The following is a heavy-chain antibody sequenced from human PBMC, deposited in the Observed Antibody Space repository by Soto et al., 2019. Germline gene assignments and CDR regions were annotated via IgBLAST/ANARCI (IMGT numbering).Heavy chain of an antibody. Sequence: QVQLVESGGGVVQPGRSLRLSCGASGFKISTYGMHWVRQAPGKGLEWVAVISYDGNNKDYADPVKGRFTISRDNSKKTLYLQMSSLRAEDTAVYYCAKGLVGYVFGVQDYYFGMDVWGQGTRVAVSS. CDR2: ISYDGNNK. CDR1: GFKISTYG. CDR3: AKGLVGYVFGVQDYYFGMDV. V-gene: IGHV3-30*18. J-gene: IGHJ6*02. D-gene: IGHD1-26*01.